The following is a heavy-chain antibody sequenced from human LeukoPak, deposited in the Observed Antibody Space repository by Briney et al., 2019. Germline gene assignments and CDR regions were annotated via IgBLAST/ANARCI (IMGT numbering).Heavy chain of an antibody. V-gene: IGHV4-39*01. Sequence: PSETLSLTCTVSDDSITSNRYSWGWIRQPPGKGLEWIGAIYSSGSTYYNPSLQSRVTISVDTSKNQFSLRLSSVTAADTAVYYCASGVWALSWGQGTLVTVSS. CDR1: DDSITSNRYS. D-gene: IGHD2-21*02. J-gene: IGHJ5*02. CDR2: IYSSGST. CDR3: ASGVWALS.